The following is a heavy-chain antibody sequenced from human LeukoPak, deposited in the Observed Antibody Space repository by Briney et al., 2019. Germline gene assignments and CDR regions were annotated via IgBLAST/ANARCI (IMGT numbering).Heavy chain of an antibody. CDR2: ISSSSSYI. CDR1: GFPFSSYS. Sequence: PGGSLRLSCAASGFPFSSYSMTWVRQAPGKGLEWVSSISSSSSYIYYADSVKGRFTISRDNAKNSLYLQMNSLRAEDTAVYYCARVVAVAGKAFDIWGQGTMVTVSS. V-gene: IGHV3-21*01. J-gene: IGHJ3*02. CDR3: ARVVAVAGKAFDI. D-gene: IGHD6-19*01.